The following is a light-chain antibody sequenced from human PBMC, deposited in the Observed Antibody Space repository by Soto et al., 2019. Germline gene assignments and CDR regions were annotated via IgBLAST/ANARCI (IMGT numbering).Light chain of an antibody. V-gene: IGKV1-12*01. CDR1: QGISNW. CDR2: AAS. Sequence: DIQMTQSPSSVSASVGDRVTITCRASQGISNWLAWYQQKPGKAPKLLIYAASSLQSGVPSRFSGSGSWTDFALSISILQPEDFATYSCQQGNSFPVTFGQGTRLEIK. J-gene: IGKJ5*01. CDR3: QQGNSFPVT.